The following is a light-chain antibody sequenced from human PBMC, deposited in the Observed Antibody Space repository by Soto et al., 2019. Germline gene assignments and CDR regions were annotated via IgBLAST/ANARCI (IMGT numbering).Light chain of an antibody. CDR1: QSVGSY. Sequence: ERVMTQSPATLSVFPGERATLSCRASQSVGSYLAWYQQKPGQAPRLLIYGASTRATGIPARFTGSGSGTEFTLTISSLQSEDFAVYYCQHYSNWPPWTFGQGTKVEI. CDR2: GAS. CDR3: QHYSNWPPWT. V-gene: IGKV3-15*01. J-gene: IGKJ1*01.